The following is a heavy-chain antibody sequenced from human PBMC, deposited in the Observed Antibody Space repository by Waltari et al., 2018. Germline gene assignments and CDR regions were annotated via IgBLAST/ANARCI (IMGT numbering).Heavy chain of an antibody. CDR1: GFTSGSPYGHYA. D-gene: IGHD3-22*01. CDR3: AKGFYFDTRGYYNFDY. J-gene: IGHJ4*02. CDR2: ISYDGNTI. Sequence: QVQLVESGGGVVQPGRSLRLSCAASGFTSGSPYGHYATARFRRAPGKGPEWVAVISYDGNTIYYADSVRGRFTISRDNSKNTLYLHMNSLRAADTAVYYCAKGFYFDTRGYYNFDYWGQGTLVTVSS. V-gene: IGHV3-30*01.